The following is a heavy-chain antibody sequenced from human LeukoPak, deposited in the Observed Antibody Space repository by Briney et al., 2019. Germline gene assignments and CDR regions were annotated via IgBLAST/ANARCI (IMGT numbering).Heavy chain of an antibody. Sequence: GGSLRLSCAASGFTFSSYGMHWVRQAPGKGLEWVAVIWYDGSNKYYADSVKGRFTISRDNSRNTLYLQMNSLRAEDTAVYYCAKEANSGSYPYYFDCWGQGTLVTVSS. D-gene: IGHD1-26*01. V-gene: IGHV3-33*06. CDR2: IWYDGSNK. CDR1: GFTFSSYG. CDR3: AKEANSGSYPYYFDC. J-gene: IGHJ4*02.